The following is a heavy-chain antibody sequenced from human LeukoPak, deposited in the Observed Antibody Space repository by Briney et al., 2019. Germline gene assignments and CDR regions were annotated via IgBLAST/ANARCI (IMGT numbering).Heavy chain of an antibody. J-gene: IGHJ4*02. V-gene: IGHV1-2*02. D-gene: IGHD6-19*01. CDR2: INPNIGAT. Sequence: ASVKVSCKASGYTFTGYYLHWVRQAPGQALEWMGWINPNIGATMYAQKFQGRVTVTRDTSISTAYMELNSLRSDDTAVYYCARDRVGSGWLRPFYFENWGQGTLVTVSS. CDR3: ARDRVGSGWLRPFYFEN. CDR1: GYTFTGYY.